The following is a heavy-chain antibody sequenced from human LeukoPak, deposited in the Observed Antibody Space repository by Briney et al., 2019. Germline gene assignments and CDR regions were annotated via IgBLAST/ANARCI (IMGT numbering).Heavy chain of an antibody. Sequence: GASVKVSCKASGGTFSSYAISWVRQAPGQGLEWMGGIIPIFGTANYAQKFQGRVTITTDESTSTAYMELSSLRSEDTAVYYCARGLSVNTASYYYYMDVWGKGTTVTVSS. CDR1: GGTFSSYA. D-gene: IGHD4-17*01. CDR2: IIPIFGTA. CDR3: ARGLSVNTASYYYYMDV. V-gene: IGHV1-69*05. J-gene: IGHJ6*03.